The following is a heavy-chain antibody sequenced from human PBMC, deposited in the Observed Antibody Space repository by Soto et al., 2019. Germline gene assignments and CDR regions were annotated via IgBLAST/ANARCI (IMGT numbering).Heavy chain of an antibody. D-gene: IGHD5-18*01. CDR3: ARNVDTAMVTAETDYYGMDV. CDR2: IIPIFGTA. J-gene: IGHJ6*02. Sequence: GASVKVSCKASGGTFSSYAISWVRQAPGQGLEWMGGIIPIFGTANYAQKFQGRVTITADESTSTAYMELSSLRSEDTAVYYCARNVDTAMVTAETDYYGMDVWGQGTTVTVSS. V-gene: IGHV1-69*13. CDR1: GGTFSSYA.